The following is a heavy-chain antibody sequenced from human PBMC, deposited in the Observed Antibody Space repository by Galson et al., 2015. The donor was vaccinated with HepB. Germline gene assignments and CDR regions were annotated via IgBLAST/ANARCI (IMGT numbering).Heavy chain of an antibody. CDR2: IWYDGYNT. J-gene: IGHJ4*02. CDR1: GFTFSDYG. Sequence: SLRLSCAASGFTFSDYGMHWVRQAPGKGLEWVAVIWYDGYNTYYADSVKGRFTISRDSSMHTLLLQMNSLRVEDTGVYYCARDRSKVERIPDYCGQGTLLTCSS. CDR3: ARDRSKVERIPDY. D-gene: IGHD1-1*01. V-gene: IGHV3-33*01.